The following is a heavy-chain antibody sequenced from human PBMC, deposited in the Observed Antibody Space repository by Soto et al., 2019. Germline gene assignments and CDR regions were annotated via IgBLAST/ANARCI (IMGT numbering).Heavy chain of an antibody. CDR1: GFTFSNAW. Sequence: PGGSLRLSCAASGFTFSNAWMSWVRQAPGKGLEWVAVIWYDGSNKYYADSVKGRFTISRDNSKNTLYLQMNSLRAEDTAVYYCARDGRSNDFWSGYLTGYYYYMDVWGKGTTVTVSS. J-gene: IGHJ6*03. CDR2: IWYDGSNK. V-gene: IGHV3-33*08. D-gene: IGHD3-3*01. CDR3: ARDGRSNDFWSGYLTGYYYYMDV.